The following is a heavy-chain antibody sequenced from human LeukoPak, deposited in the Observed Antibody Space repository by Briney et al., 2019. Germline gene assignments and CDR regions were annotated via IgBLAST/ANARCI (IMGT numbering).Heavy chain of an antibody. CDR3: ARGAVVNAFDI. CDR1: GGSISSSSYY. Sequence: SKTLSLTCTVSGGSISSSSYYWGWIRQPPGKGLEWIGSIYYSGSTYYNPSLKSRVTISVDTSKNQFSLKLSSVTAADTAVYYCARGAVVNAFDIWGQGTMVTVSS. V-gene: IGHV4-39*07. J-gene: IGHJ3*02. CDR2: IYYSGST. D-gene: IGHD4-23*01.